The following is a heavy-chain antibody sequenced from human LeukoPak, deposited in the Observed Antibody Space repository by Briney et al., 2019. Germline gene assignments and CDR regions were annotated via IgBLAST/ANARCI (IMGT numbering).Heavy chain of an antibody. Sequence: SETLSLTCTVSGASISSSSYYWGWIRQPPGKGLEWIGTIFYSETTYHNPSLKSRVTISVDASKNQFSLKLTSVTAADTAVYYCARRVAAADTYYFDYWGQGTLVTVSS. CDR2: IFYSETT. CDR3: ARRVAAADTYYFDY. J-gene: IGHJ4*02. CDR1: GASISSSSYY. D-gene: IGHD6-25*01. V-gene: IGHV4-39*01.